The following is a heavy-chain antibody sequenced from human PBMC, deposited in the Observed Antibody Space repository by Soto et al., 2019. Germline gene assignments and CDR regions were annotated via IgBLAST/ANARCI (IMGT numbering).Heavy chain of an antibody. CDR3: ARDRIDYDFWSGSPFDP. CDR2: INAGNGNT. V-gene: IGHV1-3*01. CDR1: GYTFTSYA. J-gene: IGHJ5*02. Sequence: GASVKVSCKASGYTFTSYAMHWVRQAPGQRLEWMGWINAGNGNTKYSQKFQGRVTITRDTSASTAYMELSSLRSEDTAVYYCARDRIDYDFWSGSPFDPWGQGTLVTVSS. D-gene: IGHD3-3*01.